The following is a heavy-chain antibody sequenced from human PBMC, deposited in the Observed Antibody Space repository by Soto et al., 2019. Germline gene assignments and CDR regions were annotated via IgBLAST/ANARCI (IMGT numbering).Heavy chain of an antibody. CDR2: IYYSGST. V-gene: IGHV4-39*01. J-gene: IGHJ3*02. Sequence: PSETLSLTCTVSGGSISSSSYYWVLIRQPPGKGLEWIGSIYYSGSTYYNPSLKSRVTISVDTSKNQFSLKLSSVTAADTAVYYCARRSFYGDYGAFDIWGQGTMVTVSS. D-gene: IGHD4-17*01. CDR3: ARRSFYGDYGAFDI. CDR1: GGSISSSSYY.